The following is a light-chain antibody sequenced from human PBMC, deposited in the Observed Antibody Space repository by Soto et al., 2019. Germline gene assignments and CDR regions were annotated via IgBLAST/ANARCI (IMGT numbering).Light chain of an antibody. Sequence: QSALTQPASVSGSPGQSITISCTGTSSDVGSYNYVSWYQQNPGKVPKLIIYDVISRPSGVSNRFSGSKSGNTASLTISGLQAEDEADYYCSSFTSSSTNVFGTGTKVTVL. J-gene: IGLJ1*01. CDR3: SSFTSSSTNV. CDR2: DVI. CDR1: SSDVGSYNY. V-gene: IGLV2-14*01.